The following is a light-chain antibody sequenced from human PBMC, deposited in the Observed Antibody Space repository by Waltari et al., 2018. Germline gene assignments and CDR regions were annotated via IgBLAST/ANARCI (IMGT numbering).Light chain of an antibody. CDR2: LNSDGTY. CDR1: SGHSSYA. V-gene: IGLV4-69*01. CDR3: QTWGSGIWV. Sequence: QLVLTQSPSASASLGASVKVTCTLSSGHSSYALASHQRRPDQGPRFLMKLNSDGTYTKGDGISDRFSGSSSGAERSLTISSLQSEDEADYFCQTWGSGIWVFGGGTTLTVL. J-gene: IGLJ3*02.